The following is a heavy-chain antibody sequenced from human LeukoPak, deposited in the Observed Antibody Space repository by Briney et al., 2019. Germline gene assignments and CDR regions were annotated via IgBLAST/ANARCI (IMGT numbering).Heavy chain of an antibody. CDR1: GYTFSNFG. CDR2: ISGNNDNP. D-gene: IGHD2-2*01. CDR3: ARDGTSTDDY. J-gene: IGHJ4*02. V-gene: IGHV1-18*01. Sequence: ASVRVSCKTSGYTFSNFGINWVRQAPGQGLEWMGWISGNNDNPNYGQKFQGRFTVTTDSSTSTAYMELRNVTFDEPAVYYCARDGTSTDDYWGQGTLVTVS.